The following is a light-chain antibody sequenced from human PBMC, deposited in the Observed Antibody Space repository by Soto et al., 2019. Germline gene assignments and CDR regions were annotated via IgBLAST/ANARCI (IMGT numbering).Light chain of an antibody. CDR3: QQYNDWPQT. J-gene: IGKJ2*01. CDR1: QSVSSN. Sequence: EIVMTQSPATLSVSPGERATLSCRASQSVSSNLAWYQQKPGQAPRLLIYGASTRATGISARFSGSGSETEFPLTISSLQSEDFAVYYCQQYNDWPQTFGQGTKLEIK. CDR2: GAS. V-gene: IGKV3-15*01.